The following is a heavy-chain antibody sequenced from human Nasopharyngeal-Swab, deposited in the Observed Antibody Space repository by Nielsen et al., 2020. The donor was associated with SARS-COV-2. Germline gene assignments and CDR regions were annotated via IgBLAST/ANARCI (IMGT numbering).Heavy chain of an antibody. V-gene: IGHV1-2*02. CDR2: INPNSGGT. CDR3: AREDWKGFWDGVVISDAFDI. CDR1: GYTFTSYD. D-gene: IGHD3-3*01. J-gene: IGHJ3*02. Sequence: ASVKVSCKASGYTFTSYDINWVRQATGQGLEWMGWINPNSGGTNYAQKFQGRVTMTRDTSISTAYMELSRLRSDDTAVYYCAREDWKGFWDGVVISDAFDIWGQGTMVTVSS.